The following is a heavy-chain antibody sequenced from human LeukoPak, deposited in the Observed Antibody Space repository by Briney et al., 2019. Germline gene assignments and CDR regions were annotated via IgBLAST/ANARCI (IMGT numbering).Heavy chain of an antibody. CDR2: IYYSEST. V-gene: IGHV4-59*01. CDR3: ARLVVAAPYYYYYGMDV. D-gene: IGHD2-15*01. J-gene: IGHJ6*02. CDR1: GGSISSYY. Sequence: SETLSFTCTVSGGSISSYYWSWLRQPPGLGLEWFGYIYYSESTNSNPSLNSRTTISVDTSKNHYSLQLSPGTAATTAVYYCARLVVAAPYYYYYGMDVWGQGTTVTVSS.